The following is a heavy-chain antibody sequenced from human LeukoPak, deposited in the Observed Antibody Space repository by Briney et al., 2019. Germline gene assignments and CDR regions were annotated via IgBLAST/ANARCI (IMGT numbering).Heavy chain of an antibody. V-gene: IGHV3-23*01. CDR2: ISGSGGST. CDR1: GFTFSSYA. Sequence: GGSLRLSCAASGFTFSSYAMSWVRQAPGKGLEWVSAISGSGGSTYYADSVKGRFTISRDNSKNTLYLQMNSLRAEDTAVYYCAKGSSGVGRRGYFDYWGQGTLVTVSS. CDR3: AKGSSGVGRRGYFDY. D-gene: IGHD6-25*01. J-gene: IGHJ4*02.